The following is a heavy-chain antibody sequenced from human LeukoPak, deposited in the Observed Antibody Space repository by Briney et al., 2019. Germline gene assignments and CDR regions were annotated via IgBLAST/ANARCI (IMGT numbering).Heavy chain of an antibody. CDR1: GFTFSSYA. D-gene: IGHD2-2*01. CDR3: AKDWGVVPAAGSYYYYYYGMDV. Sequence: GGSLRLSCAASGFTFSSYAMSWVRQAPGKGLEWVSAISGSGGSTYYADSVKGRFTISRDNSKNTLYLQMNSLRAEDTAVYYCAKDWGVVPAAGSYYYYYYGMDVWGQGTTVTVSS. J-gene: IGHJ6*02. V-gene: IGHV3-23*01. CDR2: ISGSGGST.